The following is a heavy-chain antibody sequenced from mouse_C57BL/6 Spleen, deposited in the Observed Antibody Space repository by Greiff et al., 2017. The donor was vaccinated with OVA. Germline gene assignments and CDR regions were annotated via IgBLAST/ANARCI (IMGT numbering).Heavy chain of an antibody. CDR3: ASSPDYYGSSHWYFDV. D-gene: IGHD1-1*01. CDR2: IDPSDSYT. Sequence: QVQLQQPGAELVKPGASVKLSCKASGYTFTSYWMQWVKQRPGQGLEWIGEIDPSDSYTNYNQKFKGKATLTVDTSSSTAYMQLSSLTSEDSAVYYCASSPDYYGSSHWYFDVWGTGTTVTVSS. V-gene: IGHV1-50*01. CDR1: GYTFTSYW. J-gene: IGHJ1*03.